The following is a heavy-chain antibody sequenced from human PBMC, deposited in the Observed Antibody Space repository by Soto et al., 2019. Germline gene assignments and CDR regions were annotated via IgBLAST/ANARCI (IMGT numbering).Heavy chain of an antibody. D-gene: IGHD3-10*01. V-gene: IGHV4-59*12. CDR1: GGSISSYY. Sequence: SETLSLTCTVSGGSISSYYWSWIRQPPGKGLEWIGYIYYSGSTNYNPSLKSRVTISVDTSKNQFSLKLSSVTAADTAVYYCARERGLLLWFGEYSWFDPWGQGTLVTVSS. CDR2: IYYSGST. J-gene: IGHJ5*02. CDR3: ARERGLLLWFGEYSWFDP.